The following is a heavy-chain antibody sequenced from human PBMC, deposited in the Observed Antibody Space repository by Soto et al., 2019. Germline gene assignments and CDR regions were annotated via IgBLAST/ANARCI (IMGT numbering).Heavy chain of an antibody. CDR3: VKGEYYYDSGAYYPFDY. D-gene: IGHD3-22*01. CDR1: GFTFSSYA. Sequence: GSLRLSCSASGFTFSSYAIHWVRQAPVKGLEYVSTISPNGGSTYYADSVKGRFAISRDNSKNTLYLQMSSLRAEDTAVYYCVKGEYYYDSGAYYPFDYRGQGTLVTVSS. V-gene: IGHV3-64D*06. J-gene: IGHJ4*02. CDR2: ISPNGGST.